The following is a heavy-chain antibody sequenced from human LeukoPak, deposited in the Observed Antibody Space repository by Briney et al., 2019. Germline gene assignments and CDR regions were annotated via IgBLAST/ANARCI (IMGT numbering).Heavy chain of an antibody. CDR2: ISSSGSTI. Sequence: GSLRLSCAASGFTFSGYYMSWIRQAPGKGLEWVSYISSSGSTIYYADSVKGRFTISRDNAKNSLYLQMNSLRAEDTAVYYCARDYYDSSGYSFFDYWGQGTLVTVSS. D-gene: IGHD3-22*01. V-gene: IGHV3-11*01. CDR1: GFTFSGYY. J-gene: IGHJ4*02. CDR3: ARDYYDSSGYSFFDY.